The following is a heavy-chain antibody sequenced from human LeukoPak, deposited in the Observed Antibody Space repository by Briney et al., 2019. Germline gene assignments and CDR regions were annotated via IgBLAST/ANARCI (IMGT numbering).Heavy chain of an antibody. J-gene: IGHJ4*02. CDR3: ARGHMVRGVITIFDY. CDR2: INHNCGGT. CDR1: GYTFTGYY. D-gene: IGHD3-10*01. Sequence: ASVKVSCKASGYTFTGYYMHWVRQAPGQALEWMGRINHNCGGTNYAQKFQGRVTMTRDTSISTAYMEQSRLRSDDTAVYYCARGHMVRGVITIFDYWGQGTLVTVSS. V-gene: IGHV1-2*06.